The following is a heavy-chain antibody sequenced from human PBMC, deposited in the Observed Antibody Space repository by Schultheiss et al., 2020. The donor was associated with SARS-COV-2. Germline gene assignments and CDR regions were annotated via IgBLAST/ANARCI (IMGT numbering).Heavy chain of an antibody. V-gene: IGHV4-34*01. D-gene: IGHD6-19*01. Sequence: SETLSLTCAVYGGSFSGYYWSWIRQPPGKGLEWIGEINHSGSTNYNPSLSGRVTMSADTSKNQFSLKLSSVTAADTAVYYCARPGIGWETYYFDLWGQGTLVTVSS. J-gene: IGHJ4*01. CDR2: INHSGST. CDR1: GGSFSGYY. CDR3: ARPGIGWETYYFDL.